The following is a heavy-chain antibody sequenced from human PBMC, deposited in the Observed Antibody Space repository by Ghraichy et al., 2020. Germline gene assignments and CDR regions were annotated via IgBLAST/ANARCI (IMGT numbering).Heavy chain of an antibody. D-gene: IGHD2-15*01. Sequence: SETLSLTCTVSGGSVSSGSYYWGWIRQPPGKGLEWIGYIYYSGSTIYNPSLNSRVTMSIDTSTNQFSLKMSSVTAADTAMYYCAGQVSGDCSGGGCYPLFGGQGTLVTVSS. V-gene: IGHV4-61*01. CDR1: GGSVSSGSYY. CDR2: IYYSGST. CDR3: AGQVSGDCSGGGCYPLF. J-gene: IGHJ4*02.